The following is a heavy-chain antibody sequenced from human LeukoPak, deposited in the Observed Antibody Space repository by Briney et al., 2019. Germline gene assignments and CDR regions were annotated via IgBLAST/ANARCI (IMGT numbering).Heavy chain of an antibody. D-gene: IGHD3-3*01. CDR2: INPNSGGT. CDR1: GYTFTGYY. J-gene: IGHJ4*02. CDR3: AASYDFWGGYLNHDY. Sequence: ASVKVSCKASGYTFTGYYMHWVRQAPGQGLEWMGWINPNSGGTNYAQKFQGGVTMTRDTSISTAYVELSRLKPDDTAVYYCAASYDFWGGYLNHDYWGQGTLVTVAS. V-gene: IGHV1-2*02.